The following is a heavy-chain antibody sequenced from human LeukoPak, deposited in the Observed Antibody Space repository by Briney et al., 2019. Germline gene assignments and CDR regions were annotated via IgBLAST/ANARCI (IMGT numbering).Heavy chain of an antibody. Sequence: GGSLRLSCAASGFTFSSCGMHWVRQAPGKGLEWVAVISYDGSNKYYADSVKGRFTISRDNSKNTLYLQMNSLRAEDTAVYYCAKDRSIVVVPAAISGGVDVWGQGTTVTVSS. D-gene: IGHD2-2*02. CDR2: ISYDGSNK. V-gene: IGHV3-30*18. CDR3: AKDRSIVVVPAAISGGVDV. J-gene: IGHJ6*02. CDR1: GFTFSSCG.